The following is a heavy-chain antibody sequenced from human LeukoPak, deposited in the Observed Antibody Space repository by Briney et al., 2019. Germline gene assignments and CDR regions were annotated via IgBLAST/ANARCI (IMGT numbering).Heavy chain of an antibody. CDR2: IWYDGTNK. D-gene: IGHD2-15*01. CDR1: GFTFSSYG. J-gene: IGHJ4*02. V-gene: IGHV3-33*01. CDR3: ARGDRFCSGGSCYPLDY. Sequence: GGSLRLSCAASGFTFSSYGMHWVRQAPGKGLEWVALIWYDGTNKYYADSVKGRFTISRDNSKNTMYLQMNSLRVEDTAVYFCARGDRFCSGGSCYPLDYWGQGTLVTVSS.